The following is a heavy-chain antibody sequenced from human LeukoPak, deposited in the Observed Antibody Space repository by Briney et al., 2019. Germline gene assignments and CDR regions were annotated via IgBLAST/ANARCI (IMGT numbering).Heavy chain of an antibody. CDR3: ARGMDYDILAGPPDY. J-gene: IGHJ4*02. CDR2: ISYDGSNK. D-gene: IGHD3-9*01. V-gene: IGHV3-30*04. Sequence: GRSLRLSCAASEFTFSSYAMHWVRQAPDKGLEWVALISYDGSNKEYADSVKGRFTISRDNSKNSLYLQMNRLRGEDTAVYYCARGMDYDILAGPPDYWGQGTLVTVSS. CDR1: EFTFSSYA.